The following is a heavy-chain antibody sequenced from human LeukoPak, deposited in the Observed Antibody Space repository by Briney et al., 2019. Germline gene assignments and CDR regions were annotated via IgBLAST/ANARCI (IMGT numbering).Heavy chain of an antibody. CDR1: TFNFDDYA. CDR3: VKDEVEKYDMVTDYFGAFDM. D-gene: IGHD3-9*01. Sequence: GRSLRLSSAASTFNFDDYAMHWVSQAQGKGLEWDSGISWNSGNIVYADSVKGRFTISRDSAKNSLFLQMNSLTPADTALYYCVKDEVEKYDMVTDYFGAFDMWGQGTMVTVSA. V-gene: IGHV3-9*01. CDR2: ISWNSGNI. J-gene: IGHJ3*02.